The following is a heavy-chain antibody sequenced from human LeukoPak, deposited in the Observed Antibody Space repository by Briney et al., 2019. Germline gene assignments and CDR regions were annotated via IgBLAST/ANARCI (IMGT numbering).Heavy chain of an antibody. J-gene: IGHJ4*02. Sequence: SETLSLTCAVSGYSISSGYYWGWIRQPPGKGLEWIGSIYHSGSTYYNPSLKSRVTISVDTSKNQFSLKLSPVTAADTAVYYCARLNPTGRNFDYWGQGTLVTVSS. CDR3: ARLNPTGRNFDY. CDR2: IYHSGST. V-gene: IGHV4-38-2*01. D-gene: IGHD1-1*01. CDR1: GYSISSGYY.